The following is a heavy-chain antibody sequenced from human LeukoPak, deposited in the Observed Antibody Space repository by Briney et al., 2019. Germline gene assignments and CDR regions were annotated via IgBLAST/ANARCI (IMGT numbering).Heavy chain of an antibody. Sequence: SETLSLTCAVYGGSFSGYYWSWIRQPPGKGLEWIGEINHSGSTNYNPSLKSRVTISVDTSKNQFSLKLTSVTAADTAVYYCAKHYMGSYYNRGLGYWGQGTLVTVSS. J-gene: IGHJ4*02. V-gene: IGHV4-34*01. CDR1: GGSFSGYY. CDR2: INHSGST. D-gene: IGHD3-10*01. CDR3: AKHYMGSYYNRGLGY.